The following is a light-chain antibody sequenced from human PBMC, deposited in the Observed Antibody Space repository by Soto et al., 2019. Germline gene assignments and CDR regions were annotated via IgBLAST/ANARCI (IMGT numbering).Light chain of an antibody. V-gene: IGKV1-5*03. CDR1: QSISSW. CDR2: KGS. CDR3: QKYNSSPWP. Sequence: DIPMTQSPSTLSASVGDRVTITCRASQSISSWLAWYQQKPGKAPKLLIYKGSSLESGIPSRFSGSGSATEFTLTSSSLQPDDFATYYCQKYNSSPWPFGQGTKVEI. J-gene: IGKJ1*01.